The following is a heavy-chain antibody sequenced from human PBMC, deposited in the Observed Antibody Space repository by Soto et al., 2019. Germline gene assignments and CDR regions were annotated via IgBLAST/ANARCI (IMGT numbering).Heavy chain of an antibody. J-gene: IGHJ4*02. V-gene: IGHV3-33*01. CDR2: IWYDGSNK. Sequence: GGSLRLSCAASGFTFSSYGMHWVRQAPGKGLGWVAVIWYDGSNKYYADSVKGRFTISRDNSKNTLYLQMNSLRAEDTAVYYCARERGSSWYFDYWGQGTLVTVSS. D-gene: IGHD6-13*01. CDR1: GFTFSSYG. CDR3: ARERGSSWYFDY.